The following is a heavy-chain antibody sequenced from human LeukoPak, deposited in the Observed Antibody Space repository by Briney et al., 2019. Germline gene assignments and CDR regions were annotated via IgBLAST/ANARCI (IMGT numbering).Heavy chain of an antibody. Sequence: GGSLRLSCAASGFTFSSYEMNWVRQAPGKGLEWVSYISSSGSTIYYADSVKGRFTISRDNAKNSLYLQMNSLRAEDTAVYYCAREGVTYYYDSSGYYPLDYWGQGTLVTVSS. D-gene: IGHD3-22*01. CDR1: GFTFSSYE. J-gene: IGHJ4*02. CDR2: ISSSGSTI. CDR3: AREGVTYYYDSSGYYPLDY. V-gene: IGHV3-48*03.